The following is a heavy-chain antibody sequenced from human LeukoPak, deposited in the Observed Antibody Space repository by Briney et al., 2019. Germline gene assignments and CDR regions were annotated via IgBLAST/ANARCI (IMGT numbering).Heavy chain of an antibody. J-gene: IGHJ4*02. Sequence: GGSLRLSCAASGFTFRSYGTHWVRQAPGKGLEWVAVIWYDGSNKYYADSVKGRFTISRDNSKNTLYLQMNSLRAEDTAVYYCARESLDYGDYDYWGQGTLVTVSS. CDR1: GFTFRSYG. CDR2: IWYDGSNK. CDR3: ARESLDYGDYDY. V-gene: IGHV3-33*08. D-gene: IGHD4-17*01.